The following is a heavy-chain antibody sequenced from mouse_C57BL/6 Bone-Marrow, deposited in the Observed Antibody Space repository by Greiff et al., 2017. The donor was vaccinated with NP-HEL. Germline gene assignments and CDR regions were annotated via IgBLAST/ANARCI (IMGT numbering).Heavy chain of an antibody. D-gene: IGHD2-4*01. Sequence: EVKLMESGGGLVQSGRSLRLSCATSGFTFSDFYMEWVRQAPGKGLEWIAASRNKANDYTTEYSASVKGRFIVSRDTSQSILYLQMHALRADDTAIYYCARDASDYYYAMDYWGQGTSVTVSS. V-gene: IGHV7-1*01. CDR1: GFTFSDFY. CDR3: ARDASDYYYAMDY. J-gene: IGHJ4*01. CDR2: SRNKANDYTT.